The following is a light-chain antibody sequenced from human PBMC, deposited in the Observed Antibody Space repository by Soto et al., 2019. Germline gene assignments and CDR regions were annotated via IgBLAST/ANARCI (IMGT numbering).Light chain of an antibody. CDR2: DAS. Sequence: EIVMTQSPATLSVSPGEGATLSCRPSQSVDKDLAWYRQKPGQAPSLLVYDASTRATGVPARFSGSGSGTELTLTITSLQSEDFAVYFRHQYNKWSRTFGRGTKVDIK. CDR3: HQYNKWSRT. J-gene: IGKJ1*01. V-gene: IGKV3-15*01. CDR1: QSVDKD.